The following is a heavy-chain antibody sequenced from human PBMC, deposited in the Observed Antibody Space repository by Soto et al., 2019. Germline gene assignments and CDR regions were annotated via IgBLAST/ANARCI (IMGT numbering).Heavy chain of an antibody. CDR3: ARDLGFYIIDY. V-gene: IGHV1-2*02. CDR1: GYTFTGHY. CDR2: IIPSSGAT. J-gene: IGHJ4*01. Sequence: ASVKVSCKASGYTFTGHYIHWVRQAPGQGLEWMGWIIPSSGATGYAQKFQGRVSLTRDTSISTAYMEVNRLTSDDTAVYYCARDLGFYIIDYWGQGTLVTVSS. D-gene: IGHD3-16*01.